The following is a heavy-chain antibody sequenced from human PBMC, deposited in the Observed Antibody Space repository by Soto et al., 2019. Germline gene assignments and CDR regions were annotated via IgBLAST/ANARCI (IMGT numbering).Heavy chain of an antibody. CDR2: ISYDGSNR. J-gene: IGHJ4*02. D-gene: IGHD6-19*01. Sequence: GGSLRLSCAASGFSLTNYAMHWVRQAPGKGLEWVAVISYDGSNRYYPDSVKGRFTISRDTSNNTVYLQMNSLRAEDTAVYYCARDPRAVAAYFFDNWGQGTPVTVS. V-gene: IGHV3-30-3*01. CDR3: ARDPRAVAAYFFDN. CDR1: GFSLTNYA.